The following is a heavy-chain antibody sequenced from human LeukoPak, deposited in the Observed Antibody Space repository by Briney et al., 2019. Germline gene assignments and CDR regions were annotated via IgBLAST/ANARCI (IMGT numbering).Heavy chain of an antibody. CDR3: ARGPDSSGYYMGFDY. Sequence: SETLSLTCAVSGGSIKSNNWWSWVRQPPGKGLEWIGEIYHSGSTNYNPSLKSRVTISVDTSKNQFSLKLSSVTAADTAVYYCARGPDSSGYYMGFDYWGQGTLVTVSS. D-gene: IGHD3-22*01. CDR1: GGSIKSNNW. J-gene: IGHJ4*02. V-gene: IGHV4-4*02. CDR2: IYHSGST.